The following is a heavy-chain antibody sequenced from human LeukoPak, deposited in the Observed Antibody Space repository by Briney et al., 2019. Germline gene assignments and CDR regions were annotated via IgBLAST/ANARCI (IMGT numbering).Heavy chain of an antibody. V-gene: IGHV4-4*07. CDR3: ARDDSSRDDSGGYHY. CDR1: GDSINSYH. Sequence: SETLSLTCTVPGDSINSYHWSWIRQPAGKGLEWIGRIHMSGSTNYNPSLRSRVAISMDNSKNQFSLKLKSVTAADTAVYYCARDDSSRDDSGGYHYWGQGTLVTIS. D-gene: IGHD3-22*01. J-gene: IGHJ4*02. CDR2: IHMSGST.